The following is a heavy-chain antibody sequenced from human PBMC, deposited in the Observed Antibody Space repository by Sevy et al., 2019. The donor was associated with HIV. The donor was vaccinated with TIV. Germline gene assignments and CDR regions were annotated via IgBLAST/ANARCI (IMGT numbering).Heavy chain of an antibody. D-gene: IGHD2-21*01. CDR2: MWYDGNNK. Sequence: GGSLRLSCTASGFTFSSFGIHWVRQAPGKGLEWVALMWYDGNNKYYADSVKGRFTISRDSSKNTLYLQMNNLRAEDKAVYYCARGPSIIVEGAAGYLDDWGQGTLVTVSS. CDR3: ARGPSIIVEGAAGYLDD. J-gene: IGHJ4*02. V-gene: IGHV3-33*01. CDR1: GFTFSSFG.